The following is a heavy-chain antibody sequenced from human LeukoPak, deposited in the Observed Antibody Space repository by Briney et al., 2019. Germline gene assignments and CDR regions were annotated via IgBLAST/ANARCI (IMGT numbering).Heavy chain of an antibody. V-gene: IGHV4-61*02. J-gene: IGHJ4*02. CDR3: ARGRGGSYYTAG. D-gene: IGHD1-26*01. Sequence: SETLSLTCTVSGGSISSGSYYWSWIRQPAGKGLEWIGRIYTSGSTNYNPSLKSRVTISVDTSKNQFSLKLSSVTAADTAVYYCARGRGGSYYTAGWGQGTLVTVSS. CDR2: IYTSGST. CDR1: GGSISSGSYY.